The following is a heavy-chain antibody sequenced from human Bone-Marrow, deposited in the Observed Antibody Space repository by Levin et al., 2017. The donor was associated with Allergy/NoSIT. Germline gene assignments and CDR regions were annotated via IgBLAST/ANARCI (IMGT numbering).Heavy chain of an antibody. V-gene: IGHV3-21*01. CDR1: GFTFSSYS. CDR2: ISTSSSNR. D-gene: IGHD1-14*01. Sequence: LSLTCAASGFTFSSYSMIWVRQAPGKGLEWVSSISTSSSNRHYADPVKGRFTISRDNAKKSLYLQMNSLRAEDTAVYYCARIQEPHYFDSWGQGSLVTVSS. CDR3: ARIQEPHYFDS. J-gene: IGHJ4*02.